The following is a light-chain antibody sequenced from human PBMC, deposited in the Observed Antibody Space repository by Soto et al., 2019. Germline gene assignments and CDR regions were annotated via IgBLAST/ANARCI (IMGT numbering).Light chain of an antibody. Sequence: DIVMTQSPLSLPFTPGEPASISCRTSQSLLHSNGYIYLDWYLQKPGQSPQLLIYLGSNRASGVPDRFSGSGSGTDFTLKISRVEAEDVGVYYCMQALQTWTFGQGTKVDIK. CDR3: MQALQTWT. CDR1: QSLLHSNGYIY. J-gene: IGKJ1*01. CDR2: LGS. V-gene: IGKV2-28*01.